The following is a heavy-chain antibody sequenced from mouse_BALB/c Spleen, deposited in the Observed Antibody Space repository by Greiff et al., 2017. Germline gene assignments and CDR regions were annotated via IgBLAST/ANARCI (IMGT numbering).Heavy chain of an antibody. CDR1: GFNIKDYY. Sequence: DVKLVESGAELVRPGALVKLSCKASGFNIKDYYMHWVKQRPEQGLEWIGWIDPENGNTIYDPKFQGKASITADTSSNTAYLQLSSLTSEDTAVYYCARYRYDGVFDVWGAGTTLTVSS. CDR2: IDPENGNT. V-gene: IGHV14-1*02. CDR3: ARYRYDGVFDV. J-gene: IGHJ1*01. D-gene: IGHD2-14*01.